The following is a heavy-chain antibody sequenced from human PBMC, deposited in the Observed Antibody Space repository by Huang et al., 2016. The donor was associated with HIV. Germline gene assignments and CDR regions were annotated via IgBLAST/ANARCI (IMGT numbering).Heavy chain of an antibody. CDR2: ISGSSGTI. CDR3: AKDRGDGYSGYDYDY. V-gene: IGHV3-23*01. J-gene: IGHJ4*02. D-gene: IGHD5-12*01. CDR1: GFTFSNCA. Sequence: EVQLWESGGTLVQPGGSLRLSCGAFGFTFSNCAMSWVRQAPGKGPEWVSFISGSSGTIYYADSVKGRFTISRDNVKKTVYLQMNSLRVEDAAVYYCAKDRGDGYSGYDYDYWGQGTLVTVSS.